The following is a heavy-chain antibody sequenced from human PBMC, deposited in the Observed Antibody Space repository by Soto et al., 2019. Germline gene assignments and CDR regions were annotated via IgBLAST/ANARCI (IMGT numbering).Heavy chain of an antibody. CDR3: AKKVNSGSGSQYFDY. D-gene: IGHD3-10*01. CDR1: GYTFIDYD. J-gene: IGHJ4*02. Sequence: ASVKVSCKASGYTFIDYDINWVRQAAGQGLEWMGWMNPNTGNTAYAQKLQGRLTLTRDTSISTAYMELTSLTSDDTAIYYCAKKVNSGSGSQYFDYWGQGTLVTVSS. CDR2: MNPNTGNT. V-gene: IGHV1-8*01.